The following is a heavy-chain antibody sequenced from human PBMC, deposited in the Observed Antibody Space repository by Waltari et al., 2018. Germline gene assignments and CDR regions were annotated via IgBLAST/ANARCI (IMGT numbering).Heavy chain of an antibody. CDR2: IHPDSGGT. D-gene: IGHD2-2*01. Sequence: QVQLVQSGAEVKKPGASVKVSCKASGYTFTAYYMHWLRQAPGQGLEWMGRIHPDSGGTNFAQNFQGRVTMTRDTSISTAYMELSSLRSDDTAVYYCVRVGSNHNFDYWGQGTLVTVSS. CDR1: GYTFTAYY. J-gene: IGHJ4*02. V-gene: IGHV1-2*06. CDR3: VRVGSNHNFDY.